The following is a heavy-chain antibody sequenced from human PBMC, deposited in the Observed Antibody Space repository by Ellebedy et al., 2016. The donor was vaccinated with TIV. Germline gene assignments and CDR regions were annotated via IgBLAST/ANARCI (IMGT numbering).Heavy chain of an antibody. D-gene: IGHD1-26*01. V-gene: IGHV3-7*03. CDR1: GFPFSSFW. Sequence: GESLKISCAASGFPFSSFWMNWVRQAPGKGLEWVANIKQDGSSKNYVDSVKGRFTVSRDNAENSLYLQMYSLRAEDTAVYDCTGGSGWVSNYWGKGTLVTVSS. CDR2: IKQDGSSK. CDR3: TGGSGWVSNY. J-gene: IGHJ4*02.